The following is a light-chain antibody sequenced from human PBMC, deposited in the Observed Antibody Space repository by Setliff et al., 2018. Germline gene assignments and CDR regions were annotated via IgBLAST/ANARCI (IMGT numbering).Light chain of an antibody. V-gene: IGLV2-11*01. J-gene: IGLJ1*01. CDR3: CSYAGTNIFYV. CDR1: SSDVGAYNY. CDR2: AVS. Sequence: LTQPRSVSGSPGQSVTISCTGTSSDVGAYNYVSWYQQHPGKAPKLMISAVSERPSGVPDRFSGSKSGNTASLTISGLQAEDEADYYCCSYAGTNIFYVFGTGTKVTVL.